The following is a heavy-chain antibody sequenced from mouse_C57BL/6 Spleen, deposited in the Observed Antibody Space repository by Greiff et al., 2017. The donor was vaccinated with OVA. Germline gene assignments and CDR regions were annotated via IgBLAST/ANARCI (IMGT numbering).Heavy chain of an antibody. Sequence: QVQLKESGPGLVAPSQSLSITCTISWVRQPPGKGLEWLGVIWTGGGTNYNSALKSRLSISKDNSKSQVFLKMNSLQTDDTARYYCAREYYYGSRHWYFDVWGTGTTVTVSS. CDR2: IWTGGGT. V-gene: IGHV2-9-1*01. J-gene: IGHJ1*03. CDR3: AREYYYGSRHWYFDV. D-gene: IGHD1-1*01.